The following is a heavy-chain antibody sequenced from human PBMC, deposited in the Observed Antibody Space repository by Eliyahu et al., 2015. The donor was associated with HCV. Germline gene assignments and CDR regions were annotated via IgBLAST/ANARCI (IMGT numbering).Heavy chain of an antibody. J-gene: IGHJ4*02. CDR3: ARLQLERLFDY. CDR1: GFTFSSYW. Sequence: EVQLVESGGGLVQPGGSLRLSCAASGFTFSSYWMSWVRQAPGKGGGWGWHIKQDGSEKYYVDSVKGRFTISRDNAKNSLYLQMNSLRAEDTAVYYCARLQLERLFDYWGQGTLVTVSS. D-gene: IGHD1-1*01. CDR2: IKQDGSEK. V-gene: IGHV3-7*01.